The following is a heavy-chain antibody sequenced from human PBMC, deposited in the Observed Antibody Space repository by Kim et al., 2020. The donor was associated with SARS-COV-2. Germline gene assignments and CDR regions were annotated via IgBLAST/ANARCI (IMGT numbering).Heavy chain of an antibody. V-gene: IGHV3-11*01. Sequence: GGSLRLSCAASGFTFSDYYMSWIRQVPGKGLEWVSYISSSGTTIYYADAARGRFTIARDNAKNSLYLKMNSLSAEDTAMYYCARQLTGYSSRWEFDFWGQGTLGTGSS. J-gene: IGHJ4*02. CDR2: ISSSGTTI. CDR1: GFTFSDYY. D-gene: IGHD6-13*01. CDR3: ARQLTGYSSRWEFDF.